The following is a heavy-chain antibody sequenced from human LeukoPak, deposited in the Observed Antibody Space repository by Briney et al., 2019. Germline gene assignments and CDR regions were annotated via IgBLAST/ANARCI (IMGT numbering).Heavy chain of an antibody. V-gene: IGHV4-39*01. J-gene: IGHJ3*02. Sequence: SETLSLTCTVSGGSISSSSYFWGWLRHPPGKGLEWIGSIYYTGNTYYNPSLKSRVTISVDTSKKQFSLKLSSVTAADTALYYCARYDRRVTGYIILSDAFDIWGQGTMVTVSS. D-gene: IGHD3-9*01. CDR1: GGSISSSSYF. CDR3: ARYDRRVTGYIILSDAFDI. CDR2: IYYTGNT.